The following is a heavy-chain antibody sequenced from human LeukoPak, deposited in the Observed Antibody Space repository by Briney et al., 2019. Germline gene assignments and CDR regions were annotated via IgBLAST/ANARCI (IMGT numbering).Heavy chain of an antibody. J-gene: IGHJ5*02. Sequence: SETLSLTCTVSGGSISSSYWSWIRQPPGKGLEWIGCIYYSGSTNYNPSLKSRVTISVDTSKNQFSLKVSSVTAADTAVYYCAIFNWNGRFDPWGQGTLVTVSS. CDR2: IYYSGST. CDR1: GGSISSSY. V-gene: IGHV4-59*01. D-gene: IGHD1-1*01. CDR3: AIFNWNGRFDP.